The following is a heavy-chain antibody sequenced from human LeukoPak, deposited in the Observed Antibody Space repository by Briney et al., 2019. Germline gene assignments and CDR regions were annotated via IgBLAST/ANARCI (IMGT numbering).Heavy chain of an antibody. Sequence: SETLSLTCTVSGGSISSYYWSWIRRPPGKGLEWIGYIYYSGSTNYNPSLKSRVTISVDTSKNQFSLKLNSVTAADTAIYYCTRGSRYCSSGSCYGWFDPWGQGTLVTVSS. D-gene: IGHD2-15*01. V-gene: IGHV4-59*01. CDR3: TRGSRYCSSGSCYGWFDP. CDR2: IYYSGST. CDR1: GGSISSYY. J-gene: IGHJ5*02.